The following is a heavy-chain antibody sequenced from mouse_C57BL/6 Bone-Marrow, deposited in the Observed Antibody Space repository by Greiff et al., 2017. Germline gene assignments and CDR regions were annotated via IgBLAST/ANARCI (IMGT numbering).Heavy chain of an antibody. CDR3: ARSYYYGSSSWFAY. V-gene: IGHV1-9*01. J-gene: IGHJ3*01. CDR2: ILPGSGST. CDR1: GYTFTGYW. Sequence: VQLPQSGAELMKPGASVKLSCKATGYTFTGYWIEWVKQRPGPGLEWIGEILPGSGSTNYNEKFSGKATFTADTSSNTAYMQVSSLTTEDSAIYYCARSYYYGSSSWFAYWGQGTLVTVSA. D-gene: IGHD1-1*01.